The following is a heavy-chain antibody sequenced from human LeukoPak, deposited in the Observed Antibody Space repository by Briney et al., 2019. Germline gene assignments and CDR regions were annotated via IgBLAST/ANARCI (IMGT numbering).Heavy chain of an antibody. Sequence: PSETPSLTCAVYGGSFSGYYWTWIRQPPGKRLEWLGEIGHSGSTNYNPSLNSRVTVSLDTSKNQFSLRLTSVTAADTAVYYCARSGTYQYSSAYDYWGQGTLVTVSS. D-gene: IGHD3-10*01. CDR1: GGSFSGYY. CDR2: IGHSGST. J-gene: IGHJ4*01. V-gene: IGHV4-34*01. CDR3: ARSGTYQYSSAYDY.